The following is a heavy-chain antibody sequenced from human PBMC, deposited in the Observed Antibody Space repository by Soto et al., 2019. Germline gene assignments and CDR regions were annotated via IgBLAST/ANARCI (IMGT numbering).Heavy chain of an antibody. CDR1: GFSLSSSGVA. CDR2: IYWDDDK. J-gene: IGHJ5*02. D-gene: IGHD3-10*01. Sequence: QITLKESGPALVKPTQTLTLTCTFSGFSLSSSGVAVGWIRQPPGKALECLALIYWDDDKRYSPSPKSRLTTTKHTSKNQVVLIMTNMDPVDTATYYCARTYYYGQNWFDPWGQGTLVTVSS. V-gene: IGHV2-5*02. CDR3: ARTYYYGQNWFDP.